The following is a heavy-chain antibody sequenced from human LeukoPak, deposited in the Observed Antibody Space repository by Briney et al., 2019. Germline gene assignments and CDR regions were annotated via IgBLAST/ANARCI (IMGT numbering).Heavy chain of an antibody. CDR1: GASVSTRSYY. V-gene: IGHV4-61*01. J-gene: IGHJ4*02. D-gene: IGHD6-13*01. Sequence: SETLSLTCSVSGASVSTRSYYWSPIRQPPGKGLEWIGTIYYSGSTNFNASLNSRVTIALDTSKNQFSLKLSSVTAADTAVYYCARDRRISWFYYGGQGPLVTVSS. CDR2: IYYSGST. CDR3: ARDRRISWFYY.